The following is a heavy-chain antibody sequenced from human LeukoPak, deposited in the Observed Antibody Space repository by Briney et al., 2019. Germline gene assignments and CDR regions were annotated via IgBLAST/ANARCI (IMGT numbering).Heavy chain of an antibody. V-gene: IGHV1-69*05. CDR3: ASPPSYCSSTSCYSIY. CDR1: GYTFTIYY. Sequence: ASVTVSCKASGYTFTIYYMHWVRQAPGQGLEWMGGIIPIFGTANYAQKFQGRVTITTDESTSTAYMELSSLRSEDTAVYYCASPPSYCSSTSCYSIYWGQGTLVTVSS. D-gene: IGHD2-2*01. CDR2: IIPIFGTA. J-gene: IGHJ4*02.